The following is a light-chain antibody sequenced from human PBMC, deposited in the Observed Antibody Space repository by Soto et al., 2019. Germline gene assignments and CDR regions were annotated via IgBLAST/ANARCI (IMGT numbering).Light chain of an antibody. CDR1: RSSIGATYG. Sequence: QAVLTQPPSVSGAPGQRVTISCTGSRSSIGATYGVHWYQQLPGTAPKLLIYGNTNRPSGVPDRFSGSKSGTSASLAITGLQAEDEADYYCQSYDSSLSGSVFGGGTQLTVL. CDR2: GNT. CDR3: QSYDSSLSGSV. V-gene: IGLV1-40*01. J-gene: IGLJ2*01.